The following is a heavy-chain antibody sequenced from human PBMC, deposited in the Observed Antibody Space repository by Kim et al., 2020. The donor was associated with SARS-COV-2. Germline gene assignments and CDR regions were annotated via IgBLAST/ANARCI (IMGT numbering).Heavy chain of an antibody. CDR3: ARDSHYFGSGTQPRE. J-gene: IGHJ4*02. D-gene: IGHD3-10*01. CDR2: ISSGSSTI. V-gene: IGHV3-48*02. Sequence: GGSLRLSCAASGFTFSSYSMNWVRQAPGKGLEWVSYISSGSSTIYYADSVKGRFTISRDNAKNSLYLQMNSLRDEDTAVYYCARDSHYFGSGTQPREGGQGTLVTISS. CDR1: GFTFSSYS.